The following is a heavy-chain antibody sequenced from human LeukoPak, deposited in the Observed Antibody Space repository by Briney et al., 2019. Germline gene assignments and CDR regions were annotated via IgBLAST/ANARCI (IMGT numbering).Heavy chain of an antibody. V-gene: IGHV1-2*06. J-gene: IGHJ5*02. CDR2: INPNSGGT. Sequence: GASVKVSCKASGYTFTGYYMHWVRQAPGQGLEWMGRINPNSGGTNYAQKFQGRVTMTRDTSISTAYMELSRLRSDDTAVYYCARETTQTYDFWSGFYSDNWFDPWGQGTLVTVSS. D-gene: IGHD3-3*01. CDR3: ARETTQTYDFWSGFYSDNWFDP. CDR1: GYTFTGYY.